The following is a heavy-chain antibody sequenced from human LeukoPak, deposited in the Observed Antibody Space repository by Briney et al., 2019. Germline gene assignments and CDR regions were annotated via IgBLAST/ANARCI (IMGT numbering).Heavy chain of an antibody. Sequence: GGSLRLSCAASGFTFSSYAMHWVRQAPGKGLEWVAVISYDGSNKYYADSVKGRFTISRDNSKNTLYLQMNSLRAEDTAVYYCARDGTRVGYCSGGSCYRYYYYYGMDVWGRGTTVTVSS. V-gene: IGHV3-30*04. D-gene: IGHD2-15*01. CDR3: ARDGTRVGYCSGGSCYRYYYYYGMDV. CDR1: GFTFSSYA. CDR2: ISYDGSNK. J-gene: IGHJ6*02.